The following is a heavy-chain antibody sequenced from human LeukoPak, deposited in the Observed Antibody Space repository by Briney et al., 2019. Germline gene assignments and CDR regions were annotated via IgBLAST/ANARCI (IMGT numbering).Heavy chain of an antibody. CDR1: GGSISSYY. J-gene: IGHJ6*02. Sequence: SETLSLTCTVSGGSISSYYWSWIRQPPGKGLEWIGYIYYSGSTNYNPSLKSRVTISVDTSKNQFSLKLSSVTAADTAVYYCARDSLYSSGLYYYYYGMDVWGQGTTVTVSS. D-gene: IGHD6-19*01. CDR2: IYYSGST. V-gene: IGHV4-59*12. CDR3: ARDSLYSSGLYYYYYGMDV.